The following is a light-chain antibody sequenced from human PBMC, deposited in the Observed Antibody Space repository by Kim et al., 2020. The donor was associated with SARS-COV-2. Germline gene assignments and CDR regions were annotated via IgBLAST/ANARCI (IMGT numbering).Light chain of an antibody. CDR2: GVS. CDR1: QSVANNF. CDR3: QQFSNSLS. J-gene: IGKJ4*01. V-gene: IGKV3-20*01. Sequence: IVLTQSPGTLSLSPGERATLSCRASQSVANNFLAWYQQRPGQAPRLLIYGVSIRAADTPDRFSGSGSGTDFTLTISRLQPEDFGVYYCQQFSNSLSFGGGTKVDIK.